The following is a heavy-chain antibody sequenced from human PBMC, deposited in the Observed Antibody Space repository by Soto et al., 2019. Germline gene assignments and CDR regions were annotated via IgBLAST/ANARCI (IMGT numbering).Heavy chain of an antibody. J-gene: IGHJ6*02. CDR3: TRGGAIAVVIAPLDL. D-gene: IGHD2-21*01. CDR2: INAGGGYT. CDR1: GYSFTNYY. Sequence: GASVKVSCKASGYSFTNYYMHWVRQAPGQGLEWMGTINAGGGYTTYAQRFQGRVTMTRDTSTSTVSMELSSLRYEDTALYYCTRGGAIAVVIAPLDLWG. V-gene: IGHV1-46*03.